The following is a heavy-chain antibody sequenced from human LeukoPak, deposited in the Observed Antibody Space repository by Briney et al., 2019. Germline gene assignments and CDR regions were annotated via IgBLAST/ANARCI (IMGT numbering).Heavy chain of an antibody. D-gene: IGHD3-22*01. V-gene: IGHV4-34*01. Sequence: PSETLSLTCAVYGGSFSGYYRTWIRQTPEKGLEWIGEMNPSGSTNYNPSLKSRVTISVDTSKNQFSLELSSVTAADTAVYYCARGRQDVTMIVVVMTAVSYYLDVWGKGTTVTVS. CDR2: MNPSGST. J-gene: IGHJ6*03. CDR3: ARGRQDVTMIVVVMTAVSYYLDV. CDR1: GGSFSGYY.